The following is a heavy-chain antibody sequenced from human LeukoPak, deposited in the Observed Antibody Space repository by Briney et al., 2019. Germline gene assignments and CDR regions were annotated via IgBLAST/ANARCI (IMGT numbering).Heavy chain of an antibody. CDR2: IYYTGTT. CDR1: DDSISSSSYL. D-gene: IGHD1-26*01. V-gene: IGHV4-39*07. Sequence: SETLSLMCTVSDDSISSSSYLWGWIRQPPGRGLEWIGIIYYTGTTYYNPSLESRVAIFVDTSQNQFSLKMTAVTAADSALYYCARDIDEVGALLDFWGQGTLVAVSS. J-gene: IGHJ4*02. CDR3: ARDIDEVGALLDF.